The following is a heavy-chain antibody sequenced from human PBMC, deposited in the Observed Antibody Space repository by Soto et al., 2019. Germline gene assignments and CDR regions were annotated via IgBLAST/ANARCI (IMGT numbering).Heavy chain of an antibody. CDR1: GFTVSSNY. D-gene: IGHD5-18*01. Sequence: WGSLLLSCAASGFTVSSNYMSWVRQAPGKGLEWVSVIYSGGSTYYADSVKGRFTISRDNSKNTLYLQMNSLRAEDTAVYYCARDSAAMVNNYFDYWGQGTLVTVSS. CDR3: ARDSAAMVNNYFDY. CDR2: IYSGGST. J-gene: IGHJ4*02. V-gene: IGHV3-53*01.